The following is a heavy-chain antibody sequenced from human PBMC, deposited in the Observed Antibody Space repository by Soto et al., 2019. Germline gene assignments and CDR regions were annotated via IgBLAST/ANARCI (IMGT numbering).Heavy chain of an antibody. J-gene: IGHJ6*02. V-gene: IGHV1-18*01. CDR1: GYTFTSYG. D-gene: IGHD3-3*01. CDR2: ISAYNGNT. CDR3: ARLTIFGADYYYYGMDV. Sequence: QVQLVQSGAEVKKPGASVKVSCKASGYTFTSYGISWVRQAPGQGLEWMGWISAYNGNTNYAQKLQGRVTMTTDTSTSPAYMELRSLRSDDTAVYYFARLTIFGADYYYYGMDVWGQGTTVTVSS.